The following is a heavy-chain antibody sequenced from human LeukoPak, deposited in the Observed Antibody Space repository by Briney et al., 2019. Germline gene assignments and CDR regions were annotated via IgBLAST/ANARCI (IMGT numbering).Heavy chain of an antibody. CDR3: AKEGYGDPAAYFDY. V-gene: IGHV3-43*02. CDR2: ISGDGGST. CDR1: GFTFDDYA. D-gene: IGHD4-17*01. Sequence: GGSLRLSCAASGFTFDDYAMHWVRQAPGKGLEWVSLISGDGGSTYYADSVKGRFTISRDNSKNSLYLQMYSLRTEDTGLYYCAKEGYGDPAAYFDYWGQGALVTVSS. J-gene: IGHJ4*02.